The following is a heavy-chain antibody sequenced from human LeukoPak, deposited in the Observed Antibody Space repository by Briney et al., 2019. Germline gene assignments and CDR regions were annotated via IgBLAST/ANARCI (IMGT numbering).Heavy chain of an antibody. J-gene: IGHJ4*02. D-gene: IGHD1-26*01. CDR3: TRDFLWWELRPFDY. V-gene: IGHV3-49*03. CDR2: IRSKAYGGTT. CDR1: GCTFGDYA. Sequence: PGGSLRLSCTDSGCTFGDYAMSWFRQAPGKGLEWVGFIRSKAYGGTTEYAASVKGTFTISRDDSKSIAYLQMNSLKTEDTAVYYCTRDFLWWELRPFDYWGLGTLVTVSS.